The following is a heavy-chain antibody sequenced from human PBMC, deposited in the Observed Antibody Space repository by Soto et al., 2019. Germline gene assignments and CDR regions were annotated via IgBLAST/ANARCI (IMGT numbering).Heavy chain of an antibody. D-gene: IGHD3-10*01. CDR2: ISGSGGST. CDR1: GLTFSSYA. V-gene: IGHV3-23*01. CDR3: AKDPPGGLLWFGDLS. Sequence: HPGGSLRLSCAASGLTFSSYAMSWVRQAPGKGLECVSAISGSGGSTYCADSVKGRFTISRDNSMNSLYLQMTSLRAEDTAVYYCAKDPPGGLLWFGDLSWGQGTLVTVSS. J-gene: IGHJ4*02.